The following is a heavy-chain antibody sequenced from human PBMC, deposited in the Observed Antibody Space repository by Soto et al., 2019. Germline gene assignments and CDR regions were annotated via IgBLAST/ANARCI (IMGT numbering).Heavy chain of an antibody. V-gene: IGHV3-23*01. Sequence: VQLLESGGGLVQPGVSLRLSCAASGFTCRAYAMNWVRQAPGKGLEWVSDISGSGDSARYADSVRGRFNISRDNSSNTLYLKMNSLRVDDTGVDSCGKERLGSVWSVCNYWGQGTLVTVAS. J-gene: IGHJ4*02. D-gene: IGHD6-19*01. CDR1: GFTCRAYA. CDR3: GKERLGSVWSVCNY. CDR2: ISGSGDSA.